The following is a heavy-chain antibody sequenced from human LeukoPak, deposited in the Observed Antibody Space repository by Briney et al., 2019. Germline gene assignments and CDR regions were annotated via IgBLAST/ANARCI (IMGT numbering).Heavy chain of an antibody. CDR3: ARSGIAVAIFDY. CDR2: IIPILGIA. CDR1: GGTFSSYA. Sequence: SVKVSCKASGGTFSSYAIRWVRQATGHGLAWIGSIIPILGIAHYAQKCRGRVTIAADKSTSTAYLELSSLRSEDTAVYYCARSGIAVAIFDYWGQGTLVTVSS. J-gene: IGHJ4*02. D-gene: IGHD6-19*01. V-gene: IGHV1-69*04.